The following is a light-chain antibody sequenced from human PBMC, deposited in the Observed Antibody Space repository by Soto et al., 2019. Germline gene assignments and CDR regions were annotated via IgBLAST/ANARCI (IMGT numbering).Light chain of an antibody. Sequence: DIQMTQSPSSLSASVGDRVTITCRASQSISSYLNWYQQKPGKAPKLLIYAASSLQSGVPSRFSGGGSGTDFTLTISSLQPEDFATYYCQQSYSTPPTFGQGTKVDIK. CDR3: QQSYSTPPT. V-gene: IGKV1-39*01. CDR1: QSISSY. J-gene: IGKJ1*01. CDR2: AAS.